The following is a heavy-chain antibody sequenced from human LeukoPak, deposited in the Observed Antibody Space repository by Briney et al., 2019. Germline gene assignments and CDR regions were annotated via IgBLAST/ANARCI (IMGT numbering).Heavy chain of an antibody. CDR3: ARCENSGYLAN. J-gene: IGHJ4*02. CDR1: GGSISSNGYY. V-gene: IGHV4-39*01. CDR2: IYYSGST. Sequence: NPSETLSLTCTVSGGSISSNGYYWTWIRQPPGKGLEWIGSIYYSGSTYYNPSLESRVTMSIDTSKNQFSLKLNSVTAADTAVFFCARCENSGYLANWGQGTLVTVSS. D-gene: IGHD3-22*01.